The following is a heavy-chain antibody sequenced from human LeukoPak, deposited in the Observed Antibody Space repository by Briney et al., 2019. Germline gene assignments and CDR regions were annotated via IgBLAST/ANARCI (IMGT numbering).Heavy chain of an antibody. CDR2: IGAGYYT. D-gene: IGHD3-16*02. J-gene: IGHJ4*02. CDR1: GFTFSDYD. Sequence: GGSLSLSCVASGFTFSDYDMTWVRPAPGKGLGYVSSIGAGYYTFYAGSVKGRFSISRDNSKNTLYLQMNNLRADDTAVYFCAKKLPPASFYFDFWGQGSLVTVSS. V-gene: IGHV3-23*01. CDR3: AKKLPPASFYFDF.